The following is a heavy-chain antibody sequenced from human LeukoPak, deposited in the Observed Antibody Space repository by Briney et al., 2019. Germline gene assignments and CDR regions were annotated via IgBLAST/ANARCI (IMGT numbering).Heavy chain of an antibody. CDR1: GGPISSYY. Sequence: SETLSLTRTVSGGPISSYYWSWIRQPAGKGLEWIGRIYTSGSTNYDPSLKSRVTMSVDTSKNQFSLKLSSVTAADTAVYYCARDLPTVTIFGDAFDIWGQGTMVTVSS. CDR2: IYTSGST. J-gene: IGHJ3*02. D-gene: IGHD4-17*01. CDR3: ARDLPTVTIFGDAFDI. V-gene: IGHV4-4*07.